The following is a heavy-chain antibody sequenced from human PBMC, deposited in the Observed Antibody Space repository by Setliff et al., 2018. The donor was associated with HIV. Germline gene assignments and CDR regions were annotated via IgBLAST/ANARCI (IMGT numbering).Heavy chain of an antibody. J-gene: IGHJ4*02. V-gene: IGHV4-30-4*01. CDR3: VRRTDYYGSGSESSFDY. CDR2: VYHGGST. CDR1: NVSISSVGYY. Sequence: LSLTCTVSNVSISSVGYYWSWIRQHPGKGLEWIGYVYHGGSTLYNPSLRSRVTISVDTSKNHFSLILTSVTAADTAVYYCVRRTDYYGSGSESSFDYWGQGTLVTVS. D-gene: IGHD3-10*01.